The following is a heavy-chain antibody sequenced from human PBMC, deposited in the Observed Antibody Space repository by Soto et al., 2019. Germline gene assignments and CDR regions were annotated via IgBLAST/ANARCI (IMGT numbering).Heavy chain of an antibody. CDR3: ARDGYSYGSYYYGMDV. Sequence: GASVKVSCKASGYTFTSYGISWVRQAPGQGLEWMGWISAYNGNTNYAQKLQGRVTMTTDTSTNTAYMELRSLRSDDTAVYYCARDGYSYGSYYYGMDVWGQGTTVTVSS. CDR1: GYTFTSYG. D-gene: IGHD5-18*01. CDR2: ISAYNGNT. J-gene: IGHJ6*02. V-gene: IGHV1-18*01.